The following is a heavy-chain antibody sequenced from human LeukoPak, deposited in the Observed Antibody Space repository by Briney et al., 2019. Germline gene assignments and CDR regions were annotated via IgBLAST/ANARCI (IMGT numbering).Heavy chain of an antibody. CDR3: VRDRGSGWYGRYFGMDV. Sequence: GGSLRLSCGASGFNFADYAVHWVRQGPGKGLEWVSGISWNSDSIEYADSVKGRFTISRDNAKKSLFLQMNGLTTEDTALYYCVRDRGSGWYGRYFGMDVWGQGTTVTVFS. V-gene: IGHV3-9*01. CDR1: GFNFADYA. D-gene: IGHD6-19*01. CDR2: ISWNSDSI. J-gene: IGHJ6*02.